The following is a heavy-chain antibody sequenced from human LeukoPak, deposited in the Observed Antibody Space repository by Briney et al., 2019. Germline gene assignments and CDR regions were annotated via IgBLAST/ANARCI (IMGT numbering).Heavy chain of an antibody. CDR3: GRGGSSGYNYNAFDV. V-gene: IGHV3-48*03. CDR1: GFTLRSYE. CDR2: ISISGSTI. Sequence: QPGGSLRLSCAASGFTLRSYEMNWVRQGPGKGLEWVSYISISGSTIYYADSVNDRFTISRDIAKNSLYLQMNSLRPEDTAVYYCGRGGSSGYNYNAFDVWGQGTRVTVSS. J-gene: IGHJ3*01. D-gene: IGHD3-22*01.